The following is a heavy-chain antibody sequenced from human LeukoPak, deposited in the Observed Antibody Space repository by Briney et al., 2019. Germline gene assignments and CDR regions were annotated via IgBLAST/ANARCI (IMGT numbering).Heavy chain of an antibody. Sequence: ASVKVSCKASGYTFTGYYMHWVRQATGQGLEWMGWMNPNSGNTGYAQKFQGRVTITRNTSISTAYMELSSLRSEDTAVYYCARGEKYSSSWYFYYYYYYMDVWGKGTTVTVSS. V-gene: IGHV1-8*03. CDR3: ARGEKYSSSWYFYYYYYYMDV. CDR1: GYTFTGYY. J-gene: IGHJ6*03. CDR2: MNPNSGNT. D-gene: IGHD6-13*01.